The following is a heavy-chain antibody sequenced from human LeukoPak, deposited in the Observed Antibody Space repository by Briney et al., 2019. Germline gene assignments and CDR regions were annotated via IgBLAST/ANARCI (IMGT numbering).Heavy chain of an antibody. CDR1: GVSISSGDYS. Sequence: SETLSLTCAVSGVSISSGDYSWSWIRPPPGKGLEWIGYIYHSGSTYYNPSLKSRVAISVDGSKSQFSLNLISVTAADTAVYYCARGPDWYFDLWGRGTLVTVSS. V-gene: IGHV4-30-2*01. CDR2: IYHSGST. J-gene: IGHJ2*01. CDR3: ARGPDWYFDL. D-gene: IGHD3-10*01.